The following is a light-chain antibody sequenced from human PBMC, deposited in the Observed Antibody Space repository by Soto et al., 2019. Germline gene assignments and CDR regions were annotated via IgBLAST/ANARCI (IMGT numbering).Light chain of an antibody. CDR1: QICTRRY. J-gene: IGKJ1*01. CDR2: GAS. Sequence: VSTQSPGTLTLYSVAIARLSGSASQICTRRYLAWYQQKPGQAPRVLIYGASSRATGTPDRFSGSGSGTDFTLTISRLEPEDFAVYYCQQYGSSPLFGKGTKVDI. CDR3: QQYGSSPL. V-gene: IGKV3-20*01.